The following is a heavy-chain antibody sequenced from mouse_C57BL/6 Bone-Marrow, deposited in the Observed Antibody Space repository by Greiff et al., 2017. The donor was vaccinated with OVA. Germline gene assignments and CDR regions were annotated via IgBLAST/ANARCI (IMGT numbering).Heavy chain of an antibody. Sequence: QVQLQQSGPELVKPGDSVKISCKASGYAFSSSWMNWVKQRPGKGLEWIGRIYPGDGDTKYNGKFKGKATLTADKSSSTADMQLSSLTSEESAVYFCAREDDYDWYFDVWGTGTTVTVSS. V-gene: IGHV1-82*01. CDR3: AREDDYDWYFDV. CDR1: GYAFSSSW. D-gene: IGHD2-4*01. CDR2: IYPGDGDT. J-gene: IGHJ1*03.